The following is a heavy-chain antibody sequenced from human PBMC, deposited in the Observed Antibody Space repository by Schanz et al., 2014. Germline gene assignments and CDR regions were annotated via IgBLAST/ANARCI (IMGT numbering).Heavy chain of an antibody. V-gene: IGHV3-74*01. CDR1: GFTFSSHW. D-gene: IGHD4-17*01. CDR2: INSVGSNT. Sequence: EVQLVQSGGGLVQPGGSLRLSCAASGFTFSSHWMHWVRQDPGKGLVWVARINSVGSNTDYADSMTGRLTISRDNAKNTLYLQMNTRRAEDTAVDYCARKMKLGVYGGKGHDSLDIWGQGTMVTVSS. CDR3: ARKMKLGVYGGKGHDSLDI. J-gene: IGHJ3*02.